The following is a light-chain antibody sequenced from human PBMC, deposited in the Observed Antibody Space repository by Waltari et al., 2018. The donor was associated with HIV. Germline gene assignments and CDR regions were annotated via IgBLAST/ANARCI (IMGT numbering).Light chain of an antibody. J-gene: IGLJ2*01. CDR1: SSDVGAYTL. Sequence: QSALTQPASVSGSPGQSHTIPCTGTSSDVGAYTLVSWYQLHPGKAPKLMLFELTKRHSGSSDRVSGSRSGTTASLTISGLQAEDEGDYYCCSSTGTGVVFGGGTKLTVL. V-gene: IGLV2-23*02. CDR3: CSSTGTGVV. CDR2: ELT.